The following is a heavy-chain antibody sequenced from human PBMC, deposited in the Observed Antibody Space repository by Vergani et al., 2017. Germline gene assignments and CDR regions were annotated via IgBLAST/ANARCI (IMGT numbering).Heavy chain of an antibody. D-gene: IGHD6-19*01. J-gene: IGHJ3*02. V-gene: IGHV4-38-2*01. Sequence: QVQLQESGPGLVKPSETLSLTCAVYGGSFSGYYWSWIRQPPGKGLEWIGSIYHSGSTYYNPSLKSRVTISVDTSKNQFSLKLSSVTAADTAVYYCARGSSGWYAVAFDIWGQGTMVTVSS. CDR1: GGSFSGYY. CDR2: IYHSGST. CDR3: ARGSSGWYAVAFDI.